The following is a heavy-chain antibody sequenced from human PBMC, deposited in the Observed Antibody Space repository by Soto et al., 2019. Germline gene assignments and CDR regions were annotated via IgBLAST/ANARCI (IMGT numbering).Heavy chain of an antibody. J-gene: IGHJ3*01. CDR2: ISGHNGNA. D-gene: IGHD3-22*01. Sequence: ASVKVSCKASGYTFTNHGISWVRQAPGQGLEWLGWISGHNGNANYAQKLQDRVTMATDTSTSTAYMELRSLRSDDSAMYYCVRVGRSGYYYDAFDFWGQGTVVTVSS. CDR3: VRVGRSGYYYDAFDF. CDR1: GYTFTNHG. V-gene: IGHV1-18*01.